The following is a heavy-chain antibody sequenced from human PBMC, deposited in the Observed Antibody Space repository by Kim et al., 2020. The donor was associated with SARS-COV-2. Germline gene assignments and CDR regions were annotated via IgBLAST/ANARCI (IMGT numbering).Heavy chain of an antibody. CDR1: GGPISSYY. CDR2: VFYTGST. J-gene: IGHJ4*02. CDR3: ARAPRGWEWLAFEY. Sequence: SETLSLTCTVSGGPISSYYWNWIRQPPGKGLEWIGYVFYTGSTSYNPSLKSRVTISVDTSENQFSLELKSVTAADTAVYYCARAPRGWEWLAFEYWGQGAPVAVS. D-gene: IGHD6-19*01. V-gene: IGHV4-59*01.